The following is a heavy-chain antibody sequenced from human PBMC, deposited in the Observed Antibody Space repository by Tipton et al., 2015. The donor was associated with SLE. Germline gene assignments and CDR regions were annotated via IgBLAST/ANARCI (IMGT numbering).Heavy chain of an antibody. V-gene: IGHV5-51*03. D-gene: IGHD6-19*01. CDR1: GYSFTSYW. CDR2: IYPGDSDT. J-gene: IGHJ2*01. CDR3: ARRRVAVAGTDWYFDL. Sequence: QSGAEVKKPGESLKISCKGSGYSFTSYWIGWVRQMPGKGLEWMGIIYPGDSDTRYSPSFQGQVTISADKSISTAYLQWSSLKASDTAMYYCARRRVAVAGTDWYFDLWGRGTLVTVSS.